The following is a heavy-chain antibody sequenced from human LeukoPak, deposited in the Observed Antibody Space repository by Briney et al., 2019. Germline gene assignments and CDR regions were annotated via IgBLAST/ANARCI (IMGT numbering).Heavy chain of an antibody. Sequence: GGSLRLSCAASGFTFSSYAMHWVRQAPGKGLEWVAVISYDGSNKYNADSVKGRFTISRDNSKNTLYLQMNSLRAEDTAVYYCARGALIAAAGTNHFDYWGQGTLVTVSS. CDR3: ARGALIAAAGTNHFDY. V-gene: IGHV3-30-3*01. CDR2: ISYDGSNK. D-gene: IGHD6-13*01. CDR1: GFTFSSYA. J-gene: IGHJ4*02.